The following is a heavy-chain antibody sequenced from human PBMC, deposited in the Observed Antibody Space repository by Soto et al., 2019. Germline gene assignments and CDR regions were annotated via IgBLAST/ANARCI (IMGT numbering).Heavy chain of an antibody. V-gene: IGHV4-34*04. CDR2: VNHGGTS. CDR3: ARGRDGYVYW. J-gene: IGHJ4*02. D-gene: IGHD5-12*01. CDR1: GGSFSGYY. Sequence: SETLSLTCAVHGGSFSGYYWDWIRQPPGKGLEWIGEVNHGGTSNHNPSLKSRAIISVDTSKNQFSLKLTSVTAADTAVYYCARGRDGYVYWWGQVNLVTVSP.